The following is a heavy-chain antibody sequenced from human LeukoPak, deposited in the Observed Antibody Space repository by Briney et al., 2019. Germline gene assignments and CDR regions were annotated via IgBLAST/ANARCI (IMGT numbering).Heavy chain of an antibody. V-gene: IGHV4-39*07. CDR1: GGSISSSSYY. Sequence: SETLSLTCTVSGGSISSSSYYWGWIRQPPGKGLEWIGSVYYTGASYYNPSLKSRVTISIDTTKNHFSLNLTSVTAADTAVYYCARGAPPQNWGQGALVTVSS. CDR2: VYYTGAS. J-gene: IGHJ4*02. CDR3: ARGAPPQN.